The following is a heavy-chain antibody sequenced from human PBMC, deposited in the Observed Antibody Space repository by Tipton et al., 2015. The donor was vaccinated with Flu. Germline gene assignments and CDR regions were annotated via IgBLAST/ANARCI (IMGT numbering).Heavy chain of an antibody. CDR3: ARVGAVTMVRGLAFDAFDI. J-gene: IGHJ3*02. CDR2: IFHGGST. D-gene: IGHD3-10*01. Sequence: LRLSCTVSGYSISSGYYWGWIRQPPGKGLEWIGSIFHGGSTYYNPSLKSRVTISVDTSKNQFSLKLSSVTAADTAVYYCARVGAVTMVRGLAFDAFDIWGLGTMVAVSS. V-gene: IGHV4-38-2*02. CDR1: GYSISSGYY.